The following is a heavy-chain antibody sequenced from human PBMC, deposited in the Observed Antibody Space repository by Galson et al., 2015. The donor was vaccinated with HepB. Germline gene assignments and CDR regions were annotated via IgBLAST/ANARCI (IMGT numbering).Heavy chain of an antibody. Sequence: SLRLSCAASGFTFSNYAMNWVRQAPGKGLEWVSGISDTGTNTYYADSVKGRVTMSRDNAKNILSLQMNSLRADDTAMYYCAKFTDSGWSPLDYWGRGTLVIVSS. CDR2: ISDTGTNT. V-gene: IGHV3-23*01. CDR1: GFTFSNYA. D-gene: IGHD6-19*01. CDR3: AKFTDSGWSPLDY. J-gene: IGHJ4*02.